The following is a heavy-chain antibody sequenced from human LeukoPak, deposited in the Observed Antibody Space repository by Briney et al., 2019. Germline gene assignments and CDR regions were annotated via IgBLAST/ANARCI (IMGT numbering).Heavy chain of an antibody. CDR1: GYSFTSYW. D-gene: IGHD2-15*01. CDR2: IYPGDSDT. J-gene: IGHJ4*02. Sequence: GESLKISCKGSGYSFTSYWIGWVRQMPGKGLEWMGIIYPGDSDTRYSPSFQGQVTISADKYISTAYLQWSSLKASDTAMYYCARRVGYCSGGSCYSDCFDYWGQGTLVTVSS. V-gene: IGHV5-51*01. CDR3: ARRVGYCSGGSCYSDCFDY.